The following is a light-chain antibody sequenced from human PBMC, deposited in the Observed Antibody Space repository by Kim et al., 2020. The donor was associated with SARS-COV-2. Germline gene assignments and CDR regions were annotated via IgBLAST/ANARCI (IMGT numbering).Light chain of an antibody. CDR3: AAWDGSLNGHV. J-gene: IGLJ1*01. CDR2: KTN. CDR1: SSNIGSNT. Sequence: QSVLTQAPSASGTPGQRVTISCSGTSSNIGSNTVNWYQQLPGTAPKLLIYKTNQRPSGVPYRFSASKSGTSASLAISGLQSEDEADYYCAAWDGSLNGHVIGTGTKVTVL. V-gene: IGLV1-44*01.